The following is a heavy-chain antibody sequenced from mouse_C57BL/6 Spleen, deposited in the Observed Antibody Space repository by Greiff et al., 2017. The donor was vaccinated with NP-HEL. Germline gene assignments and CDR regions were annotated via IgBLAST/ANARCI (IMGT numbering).Heavy chain of an antibody. CDR1: GFTFSSYT. Sequence: EVQLVESGGGLVKPGGSLKLSCAASGFTFSSYTMSWVRQTPEKRLEWVATISGGGGNTYYPDSVKGRFTISRDNAKNTLYLQMSSLRSEDTALYYFAEHELREDAMDYWGQGTSVTVSS. CDR2: ISGGGGNT. J-gene: IGHJ4*01. D-gene: IGHD1-1*01. V-gene: IGHV5-9*01. CDR3: AEHELREDAMDY.